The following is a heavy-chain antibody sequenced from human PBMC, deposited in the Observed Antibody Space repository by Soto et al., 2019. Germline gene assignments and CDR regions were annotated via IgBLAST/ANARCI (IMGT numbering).Heavy chain of an antibody. CDR2: FDPEDGET. D-gene: IGHD6-19*01. CDR3: ATEESAYSSGWEDYYMDA. Sequence: ASVKVSCKVSGYTLTELSMHWVRQAPGKGLEWMGGFDPEDGETIYAQKFQGRVTMTEDTSTDTAYMELSSLRSEDTAVYYCATEESAYSSGWEDYYMDAWGKGTTVTVSS. CDR1: GYTLTELS. J-gene: IGHJ6*03. V-gene: IGHV1-24*01.